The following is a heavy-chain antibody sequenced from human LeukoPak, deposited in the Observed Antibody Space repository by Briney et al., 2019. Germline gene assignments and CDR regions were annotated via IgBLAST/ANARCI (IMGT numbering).Heavy chain of an antibody. CDR3: AKDAPIAVAGDADY. D-gene: IGHD6-19*01. CDR1: GFTFSSYA. V-gene: IGHV3-9*01. J-gene: IGHJ4*02. Sequence: GGSLRLSCAASGFTFSSYAMPWVRQAPGKGLEWVSGISWNSGRLGYADSVKGRFTISRDNSKNTLYLQMNSLRAEDTAVYYCAKDAPIAVAGDADYWGQGTLVTVSS. CDR2: ISWNSGRL.